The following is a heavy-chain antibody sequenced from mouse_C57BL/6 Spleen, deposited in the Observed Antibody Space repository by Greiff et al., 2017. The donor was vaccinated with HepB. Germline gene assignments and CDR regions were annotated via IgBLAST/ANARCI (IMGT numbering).Heavy chain of an antibody. CDR3: ARAGGLLDAMDY. J-gene: IGHJ4*01. CDR2: INPNSGGT. Sequence: QVQLQQPGAELVKPGASVKLSCKASVYTFTSYWMHWVKQRPGRGLEWIGRINPNSGGTKYNEKFKSKATLTVDKPSSTAYMQLSSVTSEDSAVYYCARAGGLLDAMDYWGQGTSVTVSS. CDR1: VYTFTSYW. V-gene: IGHV1-72*01. D-gene: IGHD1-1*01.